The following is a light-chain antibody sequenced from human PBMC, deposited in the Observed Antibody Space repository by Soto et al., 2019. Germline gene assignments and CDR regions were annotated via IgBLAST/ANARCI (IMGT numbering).Light chain of an antibody. Sequence: QSALTQPASVSGAPGQSITISCTGTSSDVGEYNYVSWYQQHPGKAPKLMIYEVSNRPSGVSNRFSGSKSGNTASLTISGLQAEDEADYYCSSYTTSTTWVFGGGTKLTVL. CDR1: SSDVGEYNY. J-gene: IGLJ3*02. V-gene: IGLV2-14*01. CDR3: SSYTTSTTWV. CDR2: EVS.